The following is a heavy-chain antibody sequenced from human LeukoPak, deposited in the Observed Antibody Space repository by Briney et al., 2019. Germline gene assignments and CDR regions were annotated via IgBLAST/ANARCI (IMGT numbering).Heavy chain of an antibody. CDR2: INPNSGGT. Sequence: ASVKVSCKASGYTFTSYDINWVRQATGQGLEWMGWINPNSGGTNYAQKFQGRVTMTRDTSISTAYMELSRLRSDDTAVYYCARVAARYSSSWYEDYWGQGTLVTVSS. CDR1: GYTFTSYD. D-gene: IGHD6-13*01. V-gene: IGHV1-2*02. CDR3: ARVAARYSSSWYEDY. J-gene: IGHJ4*02.